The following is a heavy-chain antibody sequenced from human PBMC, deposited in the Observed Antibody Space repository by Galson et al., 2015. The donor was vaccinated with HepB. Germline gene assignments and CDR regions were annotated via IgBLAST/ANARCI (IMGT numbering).Heavy chain of an antibody. CDR2: ISGSGGST. V-gene: IGHV3-23*01. CDR3: AKHRGYSISWIDY. D-gene: IGHD6-13*01. J-gene: IGHJ4*02. CDR1: GFTFSSSA. Sequence: SLRLSCEASGFTFSSSAMSWVRQAPGKGLEWVSAISGSGGSTYYADSVKGRFTISRDNSKNTLYLQMNSLRAEDTAVYYCAKHRGYSISWIDYWGQGTLVTVSS.